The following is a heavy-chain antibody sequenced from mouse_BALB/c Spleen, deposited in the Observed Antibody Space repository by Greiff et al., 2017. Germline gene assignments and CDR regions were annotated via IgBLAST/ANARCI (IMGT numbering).Heavy chain of an antibody. J-gene: IGHJ2*01. V-gene: IGHV14-3*02. D-gene: IGHD2-4*01. CDR1: GFNIKDTY. Sequence: EVKLMESGAELVKPGASVKLSCTASGFNIKDTYMHWVKQRPEQGLEWIGRIDPANGNTKYDPKFQGKATITADTSSNTAYLQLSSLTSEDTAVYYCANYGGGFDYWGQGTTLTVSS. CDR2: IDPANGNT. CDR3: ANYGGGFDY.